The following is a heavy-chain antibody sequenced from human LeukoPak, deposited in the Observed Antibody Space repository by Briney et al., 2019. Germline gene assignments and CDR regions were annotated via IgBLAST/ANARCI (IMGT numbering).Heavy chain of an antibody. J-gene: IGHJ4*02. V-gene: IGHV1-69*13. D-gene: IGHD1-26*01. CDR2: IIPIFGTA. Sequence: SVKISCKASGFPFSSYYVHWVRQAPGQGLEWMGGIIPIFGTANYAQKFQGGVTITADESTSTAYMELSSLRSEDTAVYYCAREGGLGAYRYWGQGTLVTVSS. CDR1: GFPFSSYY. CDR3: AREGGLGAYRY.